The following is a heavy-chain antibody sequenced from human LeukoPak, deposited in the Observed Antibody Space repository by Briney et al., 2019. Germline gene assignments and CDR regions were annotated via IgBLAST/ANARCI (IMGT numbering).Heavy chain of an antibody. J-gene: IGHJ4*02. CDR1: GGSISSSNW. CDR3: AKRYYDILTGYYSIDY. V-gene: IGHV4-4*02. Sequence: PSETLSLTCAVSGGSISSSNWWSWVRQPPGKGLEWIGEIYHSGSANYNPSLKSRVTISVDKSKNQFSLKLSSVTAADTVFYYWAKRYYDILTGYYSIDYWGQGTLVTVSS. CDR2: IYHSGSA. D-gene: IGHD3-9*01.